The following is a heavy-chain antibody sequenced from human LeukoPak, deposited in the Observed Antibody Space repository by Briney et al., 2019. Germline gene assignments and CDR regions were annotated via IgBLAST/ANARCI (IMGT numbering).Heavy chain of an antibody. CDR2: IYPGDSDT. Sequence: GESLKISCKGSGYSFTSYWIGWVRQMPGKGLVWMRIIYPGDSDTRYSPSFQGQVTISADKSISTAYLQWSSLKASDTAMYYCARGMETSGSYFFGWGQGTLVTVSS. D-gene: IGHD1-26*01. V-gene: IGHV5-51*01. CDR3: ARGMETSGSYFFG. CDR1: GYSFTSYW. J-gene: IGHJ4*02.